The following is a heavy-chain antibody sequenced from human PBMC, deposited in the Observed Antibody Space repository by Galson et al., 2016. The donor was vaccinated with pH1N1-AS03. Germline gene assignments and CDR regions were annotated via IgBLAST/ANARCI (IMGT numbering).Heavy chain of an antibody. Sequence: QSGAEVTKPGESLKISCKGFGYNFTKSWIGWVRQMPGKGLEWMGIIYPDDSDTRYSPSFQGQVTFLVDKSISTAYLQWRSLKASDTATYYCARSAKQVYFDLWGQGTLVTVSS. CDR3: ARSAKQVYFDL. CDR2: IYPDDSDT. J-gene: IGHJ4*01. V-gene: IGHV5-51*01. D-gene: IGHD1/OR15-1a*01. CDR1: GYNFTKSW.